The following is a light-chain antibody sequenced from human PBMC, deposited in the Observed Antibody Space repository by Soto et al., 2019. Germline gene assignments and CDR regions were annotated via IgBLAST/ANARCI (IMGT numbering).Light chain of an antibody. CDR1: RSNIGTNP. J-gene: IGLJ2*01. V-gene: IGLV1-44*01. CDR2: TNT. CDR3: AAWDDSLNTLI. Sequence: QSVLTQPPSASGTPGQSVSISCSGSRSNIGTNPVNWYQQLPGTAPKLLFYTNTQRPSGVPDRFSASKSGTSASLAISGLPAEDEAAHYCAAWDDSLNTLIFGGGTKLTVL.